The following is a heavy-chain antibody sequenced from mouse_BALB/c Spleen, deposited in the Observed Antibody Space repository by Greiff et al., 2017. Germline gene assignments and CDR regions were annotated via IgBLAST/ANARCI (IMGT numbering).Heavy chain of an antibody. CDR2: ISSGGGST. J-gene: IGHJ4*01. CDR3: ARHGQLWLLYYAMDY. D-gene: IGHD3-1*01. CDR1: GFAFSSYD. V-gene: IGHV5-12-1*01. Sequence: EVKLVESGGGLVKPGGSLKLSCAASGFAFSSYDMSWVRQTPEKRLEWVAYISSGGGSTYYPDTVKGRFTISRDNAKNTLYLQMSSLKSEDTAMYYCARHGQLWLLYYAMDYWGQGTSVTVSS.